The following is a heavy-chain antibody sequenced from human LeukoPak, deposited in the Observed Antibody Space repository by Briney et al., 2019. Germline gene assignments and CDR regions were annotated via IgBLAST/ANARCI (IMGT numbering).Heavy chain of an antibody. CDR2: IYYSGST. CDR1: GGSISSYY. V-gene: IGHV4-59*01. CDR3: ARHRVYCSSTSCYERNPGYYYYYGMDV. D-gene: IGHD2-2*01. Sequence: SETLSLTCTVSGGSISSYYWSWIRQPPGKGLEWIVYIYYSGSTNYNPSLKSRVTISVDTSKNQFSLKLSSVTAADTAVYYCARHRVYCSSTSCYERNPGYYYYYGMDVWGQGTTVTVSS. J-gene: IGHJ6*02.